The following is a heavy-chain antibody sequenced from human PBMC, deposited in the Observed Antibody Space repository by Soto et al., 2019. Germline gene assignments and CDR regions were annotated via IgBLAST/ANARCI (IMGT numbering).Heavy chain of an antibody. D-gene: IGHD4-17*01. CDR3: VSVEGTPTVTGDYYYYAMDA. Sequence: LLQESGPGLVKPSETLSLTCTVSGGTLTYYYWSVIRQAPGKGLEWVGYIYDSGSANYNPSLKHLVTLSIDRSKHQLPLGLTSVSAADTAVYYCVSVEGTPTVTGDYYYYAMDAWAQGAPFTVSS. V-gene: IGHV4-59*01. J-gene: IGHJ6*01. CDR1: GGTLTYYY. CDR2: IYDSGSA.